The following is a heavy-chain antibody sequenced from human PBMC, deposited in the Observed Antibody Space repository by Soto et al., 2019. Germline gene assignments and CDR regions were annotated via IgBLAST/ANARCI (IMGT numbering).Heavy chain of an antibody. Sequence: ASVKVSCKASGYTFTSYGINWVRQAPGQGLEWMGWMNPINGNTGYAQNFQGRLTMTRDTSISTAYMELSSLRSEDTAVYYCARGLTDIVATSAHWGQGTLVTVPS. CDR1: GYTFTSYG. CDR3: ARGLTDIVATSAH. V-gene: IGHV1-8*01. J-gene: IGHJ4*02. D-gene: IGHD5-12*01. CDR2: MNPINGNT.